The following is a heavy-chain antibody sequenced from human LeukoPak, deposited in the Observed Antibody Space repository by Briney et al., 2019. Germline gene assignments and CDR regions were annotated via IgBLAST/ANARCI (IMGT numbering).Heavy chain of an antibody. D-gene: IGHD2-2*01. J-gene: IGHJ5*02. CDR2: ISYDGSNK. CDR3: ARDRSSTSMRGNWFDP. V-gene: IGHV3-30*04. Sequence: PGRSLRLSCAASGFTFSSYAMHWVRQAPGKGLEWVAVISYDGSNKYYADSVKGRFTISRDNSKNTLYLQMNSLRAEDTASYHCARDRSSTSMRGNWFDPWGQGTLVTVSS. CDR1: GFTFSSYA.